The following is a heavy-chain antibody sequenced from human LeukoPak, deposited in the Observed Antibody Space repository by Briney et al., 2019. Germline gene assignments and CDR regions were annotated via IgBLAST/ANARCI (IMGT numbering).Heavy chain of an antibody. CDR2: IKPHGRQK. CDR3: ARVQWELRGVGTYFEY. CDR1: GFTFSSYW. Sequence: PGGSLRLSCVVSGFTFSSYWMSWVRQAPGKGLEWVANIKPHGRQKYYVDSVKGRFTMSRDNAKNSLYLQMNSLRAEDTAVYYCARVQWELRGVGTYFEYWGQGALVTVSS. V-gene: IGHV3-7*01. D-gene: IGHD1-26*01. J-gene: IGHJ4*02.